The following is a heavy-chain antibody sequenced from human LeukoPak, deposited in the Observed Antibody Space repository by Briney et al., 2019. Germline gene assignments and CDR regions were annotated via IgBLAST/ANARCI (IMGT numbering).Heavy chain of an antibody. J-gene: IGHJ3*02. Sequence: SETLSLTCAVSGGSISGYYWSWIRQPAGKGLEWIGRIYTTGSTNYNPSLKSRVTMSVDTSKKQFSLKLSSVTAVDTAVYYCARGLGDAFDIWGQGTKVTVSS. V-gene: IGHV4-4*07. CDR2: IYTTGST. CDR1: GGSISGYY. CDR3: ARGLGDAFDI.